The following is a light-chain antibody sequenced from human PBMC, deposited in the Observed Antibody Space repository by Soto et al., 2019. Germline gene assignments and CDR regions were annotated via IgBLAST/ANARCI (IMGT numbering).Light chain of an antibody. J-gene: IGKJ5*01. CDR1: QSVSSY. CDR2: DAS. CDR3: QQRSNWPIT. V-gene: IGKV3-11*01. Sequence: EIVLTQSPATLSLSPGERATLSCRASQSVSSYLAWYQQKPGQAPRLLIYDASNRATGIPARFSGSGSGTDFTLTISSLEPEDFSFYYCQQRSNWPITFGQGTRLAIK.